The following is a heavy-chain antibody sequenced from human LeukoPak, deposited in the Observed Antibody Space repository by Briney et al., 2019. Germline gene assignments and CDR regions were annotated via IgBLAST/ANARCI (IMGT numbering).Heavy chain of an antibody. Sequence: GGSLRLSCAASGFPFSVYGMHWVRQAPGKGLEWLTVVGHDGTFQRYADSVKGRFTIPRDNSMNTLYLQMNSLRVDDTSVYYCARDKGRGRYVDDWGQGTLVVVSS. CDR3: ARDKGRGRYVDD. D-gene: IGHD3-10*02. V-gene: IGHV3-33*01. CDR2: VGHDGTFQ. J-gene: IGHJ4*02. CDR1: GFPFSVYG.